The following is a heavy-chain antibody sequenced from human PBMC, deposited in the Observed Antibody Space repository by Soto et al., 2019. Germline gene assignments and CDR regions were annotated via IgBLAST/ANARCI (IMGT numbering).Heavy chain of an antibody. V-gene: IGHV3-23*01. Sequence: EVQLLESGGGLVQPGGSLRLSCAASGFTFSSYAMSWVRQAPGKGLAWVSAISGSGGSTYYADSVKGRFTISRDNSKNTLYLQMNSLRAEDTAVYYCASYQRIAAAGQLDYWGQGTLVTVSS. D-gene: IGHD6-13*01. J-gene: IGHJ4*02. CDR2: ISGSGGST. CDR3: ASYQRIAAAGQLDY. CDR1: GFTFSSYA.